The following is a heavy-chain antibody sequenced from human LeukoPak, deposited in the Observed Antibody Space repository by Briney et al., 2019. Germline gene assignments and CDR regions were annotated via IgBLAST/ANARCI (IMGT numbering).Heavy chain of an antibody. J-gene: IGHJ3*02. D-gene: IGHD5-18*01. V-gene: IGHV3-64*01. CDR3: ARGQGIQLWADVFDI. CDR2: ITTYGDST. CDR1: GFTFSSYA. Sequence: PGGSLRLSCVASGFTFSSYAMHWVRQAPGKGLEYVSSITTYGDSTDYANSVRGRSTISRDNSKNTLYLQMGSLRAEDMAVYYCARGQGIQLWADVFDIWGQGTMVTVSS.